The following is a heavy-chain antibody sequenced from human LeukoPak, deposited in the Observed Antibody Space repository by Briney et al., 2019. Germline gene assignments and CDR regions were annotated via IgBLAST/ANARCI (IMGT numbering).Heavy chain of an antibody. J-gene: IGHJ4*02. CDR1: GGSFSGYY. V-gene: IGHV4-34*01. Sequence: SETLSLTCAVYGGSFSGYYWSWIRQPPGKGLEWIGEINHSGSTNYNPSLKSRVTISVDTPKNQFSLKLSSVTAADTAVYYCARAPRQWLVRGFDYWGQGTLVTVSS. CDR2: INHSGST. D-gene: IGHD6-19*01. CDR3: ARAPRQWLVRGFDY.